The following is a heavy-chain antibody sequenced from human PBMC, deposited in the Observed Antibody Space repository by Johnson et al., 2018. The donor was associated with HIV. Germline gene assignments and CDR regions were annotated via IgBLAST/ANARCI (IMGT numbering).Heavy chain of an antibody. V-gene: IGHV3-7*01. J-gene: IGHJ3*02. D-gene: IGHD2-21*02. CDR2: IKQDGSEK. Sequence: VQLVESGGGLVQPGGSLRLSCAASGFTLSSYWMSWVRQAPGNGLEWVANIKQDGSEKYYVDSVKGRFTISRDNAKNSLYLQMNSLRAEDTAVYYCARGPSAYCGGDCPGGAFDIWGQGTMVTVSS. CDR3: ARGPSAYCGGDCPGGAFDI. CDR1: GFTLSSYW.